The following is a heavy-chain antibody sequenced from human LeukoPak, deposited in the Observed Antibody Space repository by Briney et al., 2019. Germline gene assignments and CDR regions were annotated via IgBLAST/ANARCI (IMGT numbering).Heavy chain of an antibody. CDR2: INSDGSWT. CDR1: GFAVSSNY. V-gene: IGHV3-74*01. Sequence: PGGSLRLSCVASGFAVSSNYMNWVRQAPGKGLVWVSHINSDGSWTSYADSVKGRFTISKDNAKNTVYLQMNSLRAEDTAVYYCVSFYETYWGRGTLVTVSS. D-gene: IGHD2/OR15-2a*01. J-gene: IGHJ4*02. CDR3: VSFYETY.